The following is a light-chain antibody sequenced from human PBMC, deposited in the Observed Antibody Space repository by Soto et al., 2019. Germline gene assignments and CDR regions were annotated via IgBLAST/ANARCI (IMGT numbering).Light chain of an antibody. Sequence: DIQMTQSPSSLSASVGDRVTITCRASQSITTYLNWYQQRPGKAPNLLIYAASSLQTGVPSRFSGSGSGTDFTLTISSLQPEDFATYYCQQSYSPLYTFGQGTKLEIK. V-gene: IGKV1-39*01. CDR2: AAS. CDR1: QSITTY. CDR3: QQSYSPLYT. J-gene: IGKJ2*01.